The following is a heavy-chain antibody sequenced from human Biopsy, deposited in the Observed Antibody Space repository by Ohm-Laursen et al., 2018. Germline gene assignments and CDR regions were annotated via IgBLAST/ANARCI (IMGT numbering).Heavy chain of an antibody. CDR2: ISYSGTT. J-gene: IGHJ2*01. CDR1: GGSIGGGEYY. Sequence: TLSLTCTVSGGSIGGGEYYWNWIRQHPGKGLEWIGLISYSGTTFYNPSLESLLTISIDTSKNHFSLNLRSVTGADTAVYYCARGVPHYDGSGFPLAGYWYFDLWGRGTLVTVSS. V-gene: IGHV4-31*01. D-gene: IGHD3-22*01. CDR3: ARGVPHYDGSGFPLAGYWYFDL.